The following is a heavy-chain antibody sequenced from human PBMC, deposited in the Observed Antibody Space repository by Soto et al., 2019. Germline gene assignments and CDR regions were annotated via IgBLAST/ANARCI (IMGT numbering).Heavy chain of an antibody. CDR2: ISWNSGSI. CDR3: AKAFCSACYDLAFDI. J-gene: IGHJ3*02. Sequence: GGSLRLSCAASGFTFDDYAMHWVRQAPGKGLEWVSGISWNSGSIGYADSVKGRFTISRDNAKNSLYLQMNSLRAEDTALYYCAKAFCSACYDLAFDIWGQGTMVTVSS. V-gene: IGHV3-9*01. D-gene: IGHD5-12*01. CDR1: GFTFDDYA.